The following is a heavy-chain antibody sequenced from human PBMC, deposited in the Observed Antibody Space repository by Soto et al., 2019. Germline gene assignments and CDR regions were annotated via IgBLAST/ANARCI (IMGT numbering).Heavy chain of an antibody. D-gene: IGHD2-2*01. CDR2: IYYSGST. CDR1: GGSISSGGYY. J-gene: IGHJ4*02. V-gene: IGHV4-31*03. Sequence: SETLSLTCTVSGGSISSGGYYWSWIRQHPGKGLEWIGYIYYSGSTYYNPSLKSRVTISVDTSKNQFSLKLSSVTAADTAVYYCARWVVVVPAAKRGDFDYWGQGTLVTVSS. CDR3: ARWVVVVPAAKRGDFDY.